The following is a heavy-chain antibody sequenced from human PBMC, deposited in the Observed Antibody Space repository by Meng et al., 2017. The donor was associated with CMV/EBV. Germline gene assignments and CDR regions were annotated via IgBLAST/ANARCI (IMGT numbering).Heavy chain of an antibody. D-gene: IGHD1-26*01. CDR3: ATDWSRQLLGS. CDR1: GFTFSNVW. Sequence: GESLKISCAASGFTFSNVWMSWVRQAPGKGLEWVGRIKTKIDGETADFAAPVKGRFSISRDDSKNTLYLQMNSRKAEDTAVYYCATDWSRQLLGSWGQGTLVTVSS. J-gene: IGHJ4*02. V-gene: IGHV3-15*01. CDR2: IKTKIDGETA.